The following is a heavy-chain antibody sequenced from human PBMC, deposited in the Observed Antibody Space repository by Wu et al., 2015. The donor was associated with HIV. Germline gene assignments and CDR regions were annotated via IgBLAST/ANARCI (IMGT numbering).Heavy chain of an antibody. V-gene: IGHV1-69*05. CDR1: SSYA. J-gene: IGHJ2*01. Sequence: SSYAISWVRQAPGQGLEWMGGIIPIFGTANYAXKFQGRVTITTDESTSTAYMELSSLRSEDTAVYYCASSSYDSSGYYFSWYFDLLGAVAPWSPVSS. CDR3: ASSSYDSSGYYFSWYFDL. D-gene: IGHD3-22*01. CDR2: IIPIFGTA.